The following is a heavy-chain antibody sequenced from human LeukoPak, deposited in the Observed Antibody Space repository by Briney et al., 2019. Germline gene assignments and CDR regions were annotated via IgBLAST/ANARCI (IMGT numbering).Heavy chain of an antibody. D-gene: IGHD4-17*01. J-gene: IGHJ3*02. CDR3: ARDLGYTVMDAFDI. CDR2: IYTSGST. CDR1: GGSISSYY. Sequence: SETLSLTCTGSGGSISSYYWSWIRQPAGKGLEWIGRIYTSGSTNYNPSLKSRVTMSVDTSKNQFSLKLSSVTAADTAVYYCARDLGYTVMDAFDIWGQGTMVTVSS. V-gene: IGHV4-4*07.